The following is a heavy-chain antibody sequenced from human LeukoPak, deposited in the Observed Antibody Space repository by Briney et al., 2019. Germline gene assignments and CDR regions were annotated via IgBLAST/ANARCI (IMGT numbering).Heavy chain of an antibody. V-gene: IGHV3-7*01. D-gene: IGHD3-3*01. CDR3: ARVSRSGYYGEY. CDR1: GFTFTRYR. J-gene: IGHJ4*02. CDR2: IKQDGSEQ. Sequence: GGSLRLSCAASGFTFTRYRMAWVRQAPGKGLEWVANIKQDGSEQYHVDSVRGRFTMSRDNARSSLSLQMDSLRAEDTAVYYCARVSRSGYYGEYWGQGTPVTVSS.